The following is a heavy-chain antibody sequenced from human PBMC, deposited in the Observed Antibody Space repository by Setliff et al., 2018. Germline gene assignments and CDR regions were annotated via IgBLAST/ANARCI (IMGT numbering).Heavy chain of an antibody. CDR1: GASVSSHY. V-gene: IGHV4-59*02. Sequence: SETLSLTCNVSGASVSSHYWDWIRQPPGEGLEWIGFISYSGITTYNESLKRRVSISVDTSKNQLSLTLSSVTAADTAGYYCVREGYSEYFQDWGRGTVAAVS. CDR2: ISYSGIT. CDR3: VREGYSEYFQD. D-gene: IGHD1-1*01. J-gene: IGHJ1*01.